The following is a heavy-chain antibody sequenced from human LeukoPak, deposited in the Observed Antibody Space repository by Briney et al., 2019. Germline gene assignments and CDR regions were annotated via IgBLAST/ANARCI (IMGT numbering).Heavy chain of an antibody. V-gene: IGHV4-59*01. CDR3: ARGEYSGPD. D-gene: IGHD1-1*01. Sequence: SETLSLTCTVSGGSISSYYWSWIRQPPGKGLEWIGYIYYSGSGSTNYNPSLKSRATISVDTSKNQLSLKLSSVTAADTAVYYCARGEYSGPDWGQGTLVTVSS. CDR2: IYYSGSGST. CDR1: GGSISSYY. J-gene: IGHJ4*02.